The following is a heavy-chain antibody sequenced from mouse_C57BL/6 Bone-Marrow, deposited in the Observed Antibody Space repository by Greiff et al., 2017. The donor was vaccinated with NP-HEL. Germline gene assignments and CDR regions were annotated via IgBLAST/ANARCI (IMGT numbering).Heavy chain of an antibody. J-gene: IGHJ4*01. V-gene: IGHV1-63*01. Sequence: VQLQESGAELVRPGTSVKMSCKASGYTFTNYWIGWAKQRPGHGLEWIGDIYPGGGYTNYNEKFKGTATLTADQSSSTAYMQFSSLTSEDSAIYYCARLHFFYAMEYWGQGTSVTVSS. CDR1: GYTFTNYW. CDR2: IYPGGGYT. CDR3: ARLHFFYAMEY.